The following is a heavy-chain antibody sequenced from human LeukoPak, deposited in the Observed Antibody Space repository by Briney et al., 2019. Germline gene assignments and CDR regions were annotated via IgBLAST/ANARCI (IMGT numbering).Heavy chain of an antibody. V-gene: IGHV4-4*07. CDR3: ARVRSSGWRLDAFDI. Sequence: SETLSLTCTVSGGSISSYYWSWIRQPAGKGLKWIGRIYTSGSTNYNPSLKSRVTMSVDTSKNQFSLKLSSVTAADTAVYYCARVRSSGWRLDAFDIWGQGTMVTVSS. CDR1: GGSISSYY. J-gene: IGHJ3*02. D-gene: IGHD6-19*01. CDR2: IYTSGST.